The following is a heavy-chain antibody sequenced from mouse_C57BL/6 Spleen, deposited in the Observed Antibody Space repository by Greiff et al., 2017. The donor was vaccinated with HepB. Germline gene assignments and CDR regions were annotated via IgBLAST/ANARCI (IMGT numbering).Heavy chain of an antibody. CDR3: AKNYYDYDVFAY. Sequence: QVQLQQSGTELVKPGASVKLSCKASGYTFTSYWMHWVKQRPGQGLEWIGNINPSNGGTNYNEKFKSKATLTVDKSSSTAYMQLSSLTSEESAVYYCAKNYYDYDVFAYWGQGTLVTVSA. CDR1: GYTFTSYW. J-gene: IGHJ3*01. CDR2: INPSNGGT. V-gene: IGHV1-53*01. D-gene: IGHD2-4*01.